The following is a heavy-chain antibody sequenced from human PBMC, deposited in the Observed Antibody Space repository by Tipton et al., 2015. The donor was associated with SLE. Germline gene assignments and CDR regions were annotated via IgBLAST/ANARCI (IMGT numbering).Heavy chain of an antibody. CDR2: INHSGST. CDR1: GGSFSGYY. J-gene: IGHJ3*02. Sequence: TLSLTCAVYGGSFSGYYWSWIRQPPGKGLEWIGEINHSGSTNYNPSLKSRVTTSVDTSKNQFSLKLSSVTAADTAVYYCARGKDIVVARDAFDIWGQGTMVTVSS. CDR3: ARGKDIVVARDAFDI. D-gene: IGHD2-15*01. V-gene: IGHV4-34*01.